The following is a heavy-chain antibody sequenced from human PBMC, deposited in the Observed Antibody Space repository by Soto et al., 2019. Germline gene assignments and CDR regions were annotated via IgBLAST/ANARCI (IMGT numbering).Heavy chain of an antibody. CDR1: GYSFTTYW. Sequence: GESLKISCNGSGYSFTTYWIAWVRQMPGKGLEWVGIIYPGDSDTRYSPSFEGHVTISVDKSISTAFLQWNSLKASDNAIYYCARHSTSAPKDYWGQGTLVTVSS. V-gene: IGHV5-51*01. CDR2: IYPGDSDT. J-gene: IGHJ4*01. CDR3: ARHSTSAPKDY. D-gene: IGHD3-10*01.